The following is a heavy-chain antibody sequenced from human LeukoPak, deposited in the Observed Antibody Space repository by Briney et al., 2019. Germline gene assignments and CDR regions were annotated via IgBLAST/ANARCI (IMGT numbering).Heavy chain of an antibody. D-gene: IGHD3-22*01. CDR2: IYYSGST. V-gene: IGHV4-31*03. CDR3: ARYRVGVLGYYDSSGYRDNWFDP. J-gene: IGHJ5*02. CDR1: GGSISSGGYY. Sequence: PSQTLSLTCTVSGGSISSGGYYWSWILQHPGKGLEWIGYIYYSGSTYYNPSLKSRVTISVDTSKNQFSLKLSSVTAADTAVYYCARYRVGVLGYYDSSGYRDNWFDPWGQGTLVTVSS.